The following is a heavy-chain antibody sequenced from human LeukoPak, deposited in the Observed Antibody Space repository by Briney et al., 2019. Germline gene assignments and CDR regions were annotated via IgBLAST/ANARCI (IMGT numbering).Heavy chain of an antibody. CDR3: ARQGSDCYSGY. Sequence: PSETLSLTCAVSGYSISSGYYWGWIRQPPGKGLEWIGSIYHSGSTYYNPSLKSRVTISVDTSKNQFSLKLSSVTAADTAVYYCARQGSDCYSGYWGQGTLVTVSS. CDR1: GYSISSGYY. V-gene: IGHV4-38-2*01. D-gene: IGHD2-21*01. CDR2: IYHSGST. J-gene: IGHJ4*02.